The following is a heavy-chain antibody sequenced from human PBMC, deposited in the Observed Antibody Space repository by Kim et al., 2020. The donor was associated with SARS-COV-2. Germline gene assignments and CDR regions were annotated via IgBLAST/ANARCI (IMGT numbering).Heavy chain of an antibody. J-gene: IGHJ4*02. CDR2: IKSKTDGGTT. Sequence: GGSLRLSCAASGFTFSNAWMSWVRQAPGKGLEWVGRIKSKTDGGTTDYAAPVKGRFTISRDDSKNTLYLQMNSLKTEDTAVYYCTTDGQVCSSSWYCDYWGQGTLVTVSS. V-gene: IGHV3-15*01. D-gene: IGHD6-13*01. CDR3: TTDGQVCSSSWYCDY. CDR1: GFTFSNAW.